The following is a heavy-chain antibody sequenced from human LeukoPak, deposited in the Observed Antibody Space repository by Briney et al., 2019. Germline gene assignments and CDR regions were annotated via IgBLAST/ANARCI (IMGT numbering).Heavy chain of an antibody. CDR2: INPNSGGT. CDR1: GYTFTGYY. CDR3: ARTTVTTNWFDP. V-gene: IGHV1-2*06. J-gene: IGHJ5*02. D-gene: IGHD4-11*01. Sequence: ASVKVSCKASGYTFTGYYMHWGRQAPGQGLEWMGRINPNSGGTNYAQKFQGRVTMTWDTSISTAYMELSRLRSDDTAVYYCARTTVTTNWFDPWGQGTLVTVSS.